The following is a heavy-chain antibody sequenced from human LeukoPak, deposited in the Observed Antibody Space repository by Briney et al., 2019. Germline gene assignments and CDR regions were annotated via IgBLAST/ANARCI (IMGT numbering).Heavy chain of an antibody. CDR3: ARALYYYDSSGPEH. D-gene: IGHD3-22*01. Sequence: SVKVSCKASGGTFSSYAISWVRQAPGQGLEWMGRIIPILGIANYAQKFQGRVTITADKSTSTAYMELSSLRSEDTAVYYCARALYYYDSSGPEHWGQGTLVTVSS. J-gene: IGHJ1*01. CDR2: IIPILGIA. CDR1: GGTFSSYA. V-gene: IGHV1-69*04.